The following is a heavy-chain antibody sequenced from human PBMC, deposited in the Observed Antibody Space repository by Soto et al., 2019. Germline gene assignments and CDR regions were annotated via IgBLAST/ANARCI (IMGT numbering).Heavy chain of an antibody. Sequence: PGGSLRLSCAASGFTFSSYGMHWVRQAPGKGLEWVAVISYDGSNKYYADSVKGRFTISRDNSKNTLYLQMNSLRAEDTAVYYCAKPLGRIAAAFDYWGQGTLVTGLL. CDR1: GFTFSSYG. CDR2: ISYDGSNK. CDR3: AKPLGRIAAAFDY. V-gene: IGHV3-30*18. J-gene: IGHJ4*02. D-gene: IGHD6-13*01.